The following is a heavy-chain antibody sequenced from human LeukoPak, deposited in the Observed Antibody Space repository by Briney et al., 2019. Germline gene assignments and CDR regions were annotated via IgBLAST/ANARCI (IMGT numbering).Heavy chain of an antibody. D-gene: IGHD4-23*01. CDR2: IRSNAMGGTI. Sequence: PGRSLRLSCTASGFNVGDYIMSWVRQAPGKGLEWVGFIRSNAMGGTIEYAASVKGRFTISRVESTNIGYLQMNGLKTEDTALYYCSRRTGPGAPSSLSGAGGWYFDLWGRGTLVTVSS. CDR1: GFNVGDYI. V-gene: IGHV3-49*04. J-gene: IGHJ2*01. CDR3: SRRTGPGAPSSLSGAGGWYFDL.